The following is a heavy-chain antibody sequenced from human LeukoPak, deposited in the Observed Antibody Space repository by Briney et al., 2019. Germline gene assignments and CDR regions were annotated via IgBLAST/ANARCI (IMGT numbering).Heavy chain of an antibody. CDR2: IYSGDNT. CDR3: ARFVSGLQDY. Sequence: GGSLRLSCAASGFTVSSNYMSWVRQAPGKGLEWVSVIYSGDNTYYADPVKGRFTISRDNSKNTLYLQMNSLRAEDTAVYYCARFVSGLQDYWGQGTLVTVSP. CDR1: GFTVSSNY. D-gene: IGHD5/OR15-5a*01. V-gene: IGHV3-66*01. J-gene: IGHJ4*02.